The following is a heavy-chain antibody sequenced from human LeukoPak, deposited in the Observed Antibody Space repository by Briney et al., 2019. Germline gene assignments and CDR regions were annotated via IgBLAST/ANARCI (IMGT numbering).Heavy chain of an antibody. CDR2: ISSSSYI. V-gene: IGHV3-21*01. CDR1: GFTFSSYS. J-gene: IGHJ3*02. D-gene: IGHD5-12*01. Sequence: GGSLRLSCAASGFTFSSYSMNWVRQAPGKGLEGVSSISSSSYIYYTDSVKGRFTISRDNAKNSLYLQMNSLRAEDTAVYYCARGGQSGSAFDIWGQGTMVTVSS. CDR3: ARGGQSGSAFDI.